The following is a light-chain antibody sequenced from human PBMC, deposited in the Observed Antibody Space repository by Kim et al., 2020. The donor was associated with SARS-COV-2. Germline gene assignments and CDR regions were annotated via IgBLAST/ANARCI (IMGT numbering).Light chain of an antibody. CDR1: QSFSSW. J-gene: IGKJ5*01. Sequence: DIQMTQSPSTLSASVGDRVTITCRASQSFSSWLAWYQQKPGKVPKLLIYKTSILESGVPSRFSGSGSGTEFTLTISSLQPDDFATYYCQQYNNVPSTFGQGTRREIK. V-gene: IGKV1-5*03. CDR2: KTS. CDR3: QQYNNVPST.